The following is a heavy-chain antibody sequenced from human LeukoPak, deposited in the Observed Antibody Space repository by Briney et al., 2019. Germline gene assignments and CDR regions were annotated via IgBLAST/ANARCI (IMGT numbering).Heavy chain of an antibody. J-gene: IGHJ4*02. Sequence: GGSLRLSCAASGFTVSSNYMSWVRQAPGKGLEWVSSISSSSSYIYYADSVKGRFTISRDNAKNSLYLQMNSLRAEDTAVYYCASTIGRWRFDYWGQGTLVTVSS. CDR3: ASTIGRWRFDY. CDR2: ISSSSSYI. V-gene: IGHV3-21*01. CDR1: GFTVSSNY. D-gene: IGHD3-3*01.